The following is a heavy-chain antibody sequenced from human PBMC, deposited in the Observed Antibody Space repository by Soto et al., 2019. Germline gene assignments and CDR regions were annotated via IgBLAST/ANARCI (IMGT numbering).Heavy chain of an antibody. V-gene: IGHV1-2*02. D-gene: IGHD3-3*01. J-gene: IGHJ5*02. CDR2: INPNSGGT. Sequence: ASVKVSCKASGYTFTGYYMHWVRQAPGQGLEWMGWINPNSGGTNYAQKFQGRVTMTRDTSISTAYMELSRLRSDDTAVYYCARLAGPIVLRFLEWPNGNWFDPWGQGTLVTVSS. CDR1: GYTFTGYY. CDR3: ARLAGPIVLRFLEWPNGNWFDP.